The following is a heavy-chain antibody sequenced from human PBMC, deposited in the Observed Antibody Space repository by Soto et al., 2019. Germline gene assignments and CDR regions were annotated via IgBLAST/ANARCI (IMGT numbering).Heavy chain of an antibody. J-gene: IGHJ4*02. CDR2: ISGSGGST. CDR3: AKAVPPNTSDYDEGYELFYFDY. V-gene: IGHV3-23*01. D-gene: IGHD4-17*01. Sequence: GGSLRLSCAASGFTFSSYAMSWVRQAPGKGLEWVSAISGSGGSTYYADSVKGRFTISRDNSKNTLYLQMNSLRAEDTAVYYCAKAVPPNTSDYDEGYELFYFDYWGQGTLVTVSS. CDR1: GFTFSSYA.